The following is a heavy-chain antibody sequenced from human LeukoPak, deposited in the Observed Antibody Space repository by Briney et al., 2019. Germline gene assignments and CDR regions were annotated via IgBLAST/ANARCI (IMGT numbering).Heavy chain of an antibody. CDR1: GYTFTSYG. J-gene: IGHJ4*02. D-gene: IGHD3-10*01. Sequence: ASVKVSCKASGYTFTSYGISWVRQAPGQGLEWMGWISAYNGNTNYAQKLQGRVTMTTDTSTSAAYMELRSLRSDDTAAYYCARHAPYYYGSGSYSHSDYWGQGTLVTVSS. CDR3: ARHAPYYYGSGSYSHSDY. CDR2: ISAYNGNT. V-gene: IGHV1-18*01.